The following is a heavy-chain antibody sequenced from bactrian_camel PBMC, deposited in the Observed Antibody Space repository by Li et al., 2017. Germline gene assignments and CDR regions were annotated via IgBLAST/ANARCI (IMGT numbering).Heavy chain of an antibody. CDR1: AYTYLINY. CDR3: ATDGDYGLGN. J-gene: IGHJ4*01. Sequence: HVQLVESGGGSVQAGGSLRLSCTHSAYTYLINYMAWFRQAPGKEREGVAAIYTGDNTTLYVDSVKGRFTISQDNAKNTVYLRMNSLKSEDTALYYCATDGDYGLGNWGQGTQVTV. D-gene: IGHD5*01. V-gene: IGHV3S1*01. CDR2: IYTGDNTT.